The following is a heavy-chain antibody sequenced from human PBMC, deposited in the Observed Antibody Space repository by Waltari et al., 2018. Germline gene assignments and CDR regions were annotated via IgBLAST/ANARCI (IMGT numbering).Heavy chain of an antibody. Sequence: QVQLVQSGAEVKKPGSSVKVSCKASGGTFSSYTISWVRQAPGQGLEWRGRIIPILGIANYAQKFQGRVTITADKSTSTAYMELSSLRSEDTAVYYCARTSGYPFDYWGQGTLVTVSS. V-gene: IGHV1-69*02. J-gene: IGHJ4*02. CDR2: IIPILGIA. CDR1: GGTFSSYT. CDR3: ARTSGYPFDY. D-gene: IGHD3-3*01.